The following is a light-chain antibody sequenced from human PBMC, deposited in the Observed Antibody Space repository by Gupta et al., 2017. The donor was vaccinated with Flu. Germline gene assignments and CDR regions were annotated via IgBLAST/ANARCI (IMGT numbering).Light chain of an antibody. V-gene: IGKV3-11*01. CDR3: QQRSNWPLYT. Sequence: EIVSTQSPATLSLSPGERATLSCRASQSVSSYLAWYQQKPGQAPRLLIYDASNRATGIPARFSGSGSGTDFTLTISSREPEDFAVYYCQQRSNWPLYTFGQGTKLEIK. CDR1: QSVSSY. CDR2: DAS. J-gene: IGKJ2*01.